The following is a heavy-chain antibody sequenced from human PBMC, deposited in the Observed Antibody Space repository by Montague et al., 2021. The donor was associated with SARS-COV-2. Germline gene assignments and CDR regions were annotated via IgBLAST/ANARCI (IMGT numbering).Heavy chain of an antibody. CDR1: GGSISSSSYY. CDR2: IYYSGST. V-gene: IGHV4-39*01. CDR3: ARQMGQSSIFGVVIQYYFDY. D-gene: IGHD3-3*01. J-gene: IGHJ4*02. Sequence: SETLSLICTVSGGSISSSSYYWGWIRQPPGKGLEWIGSIYYSGSTYYNPSFKSRVTISVDTSKNQFSLKLSSVTAADTAVYYCARQMGQSSIFGVVIQYYFDYWGQGTLVTVSS.